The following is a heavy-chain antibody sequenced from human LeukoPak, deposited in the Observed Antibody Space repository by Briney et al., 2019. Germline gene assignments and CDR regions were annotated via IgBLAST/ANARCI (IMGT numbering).Heavy chain of an antibody. CDR2: INPSGGST. CDR3: AREAGCSGGSCYFDY. D-gene: IGHD2-15*01. CDR1: GYTFASYY. Sequence: VASVKVSCKASGYTFASYYMHWVRQAPGQGLEWMGIINPSGGSTSYAQKFQGRVTMTRDTSTSTVYMELSSLRSEDTAVYYCAREAGCSGGSCYFDYWGQGTLVTVSS. J-gene: IGHJ4*02. V-gene: IGHV1-46*01.